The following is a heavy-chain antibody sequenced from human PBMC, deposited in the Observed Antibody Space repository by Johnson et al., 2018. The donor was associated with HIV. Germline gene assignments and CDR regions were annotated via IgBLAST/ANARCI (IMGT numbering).Heavy chain of an antibody. D-gene: IGHD5-12*01. CDR1: GFTFDNYA. CDR2: INWNGGST. J-gene: IGHJ3*02. CDR3: SRLSPRGYSGYDAFDI. V-gene: IGHV3-20*04. Sequence: VQLVESGGGVVRPGGSLRLSCAASGFTFDNYAMSWVRQAPGKGLEWVSGINWNGGSTGYADSLKGRFTISRDNAKNSRYLQMNSLRAGASAVYYCSRLSPRGYSGYDAFDIWGQGTMVTVSS.